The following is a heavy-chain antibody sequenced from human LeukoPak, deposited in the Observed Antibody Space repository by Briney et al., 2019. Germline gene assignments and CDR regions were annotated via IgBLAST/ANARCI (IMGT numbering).Heavy chain of an antibody. CDR2: INPNGGST. CDR3: ARDPYYYDSSGPDY. CDR1: GYTFTSYY. D-gene: IGHD3-22*01. Sequence: GASVKVSCKASGYTFTSYYMHWVRQAPGHRLEWMGIINPNGGSTSYAQKFQGRVTMTRDTSTSTVYMELSSLRSEDTAVYYCARDPYYYDSSGPDYWGQGTLVTVSA. V-gene: IGHV1-46*01. J-gene: IGHJ4*02.